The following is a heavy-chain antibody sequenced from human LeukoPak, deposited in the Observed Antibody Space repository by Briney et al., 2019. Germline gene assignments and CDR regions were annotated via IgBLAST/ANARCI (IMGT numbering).Heavy chain of an antibody. CDR1: GFSFDDYA. CDR3: AKDIGRWLRLWDY. Sequence: GGSLRLSCAASGFSFDDYAMRWVRQAPGKGLEWVSLISGDGGSTYYADSVKGRFTISRDNSKNSLYLQMNSLRTEDTALYYCAKDIGRWLRLWDYWGQGTLVTVSS. J-gene: IGHJ4*02. CDR2: ISGDGGST. V-gene: IGHV3-43*02. D-gene: IGHD5-24*01.